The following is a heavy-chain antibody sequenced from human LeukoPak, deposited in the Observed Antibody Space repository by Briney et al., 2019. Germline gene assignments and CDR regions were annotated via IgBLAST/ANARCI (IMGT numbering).Heavy chain of an antibody. V-gene: IGHV4-59*08. D-gene: IGHD5-12*01. CDR1: GGSISSYY. CDR3: ARVAVADFDI. CDR2: IYYSGST. Sequence: PSETLSLTCTVSGGSISSYYWSWIRQPPGKGLEWIGYIYYSGSTNYNPSLKSRVTISVDTSKNQFSLKLSSVTAADTAVYYCARVAVADFDIWGQGTMVTVSS. J-gene: IGHJ3*02.